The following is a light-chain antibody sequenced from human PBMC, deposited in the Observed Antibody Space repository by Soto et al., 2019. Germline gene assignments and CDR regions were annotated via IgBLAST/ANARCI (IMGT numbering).Light chain of an antibody. CDR1: QSVGSS. V-gene: IGKV3-15*01. CDR2: GAS. CDR3: QQYNNWPLT. Sequence: EIVLTHSPGTLSLSPGERATLSCRASQSVGSSLSWYQQKPGQAPRLLFYGASTGATGIPARFSGSGSGIEFTLTISSLQYEDFAVYYCQQYNNWPLTFGGGTKVDIK. J-gene: IGKJ4*01.